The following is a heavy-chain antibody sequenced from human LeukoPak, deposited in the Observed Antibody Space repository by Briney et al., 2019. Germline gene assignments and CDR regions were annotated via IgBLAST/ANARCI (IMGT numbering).Heavy chain of an antibody. CDR3: AKDLDYDSSGCYSAFDI. CDR2: ISGSGGST. J-gene: IGHJ3*02. V-gene: IGHV3-23*01. D-gene: IGHD3-22*01. CDR1: GFTVSSNY. Sequence: GGSLRLSCAASGFTVSSNYMSWVRQAPGKGLEWVSAISGSGGSTYYADSVKGRFTISRDNSKNTLYLQMNSLRAEDTAVYYCAKDLDYDSSGCYSAFDIWGQGTMVTVSS.